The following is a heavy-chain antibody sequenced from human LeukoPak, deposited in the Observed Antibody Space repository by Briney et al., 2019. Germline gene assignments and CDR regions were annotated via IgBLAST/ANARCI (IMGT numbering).Heavy chain of an antibody. CDR3: AKDARSGTYQGLPDY. Sequence: RGGSLRLSCAASGFTFSNYGMHWVRQAPGKGPEWLAVISYGGSDKYYADSVKGRFTISRDNSKNTLYVQMNSLRAEDTAVYYCAKDARSGTYQGLPDYWGQGTLVTVSS. J-gene: IGHJ4*02. V-gene: IGHV3-30*18. CDR2: ISYGGSDK. CDR1: GFTFSNYG. D-gene: IGHD1-26*01.